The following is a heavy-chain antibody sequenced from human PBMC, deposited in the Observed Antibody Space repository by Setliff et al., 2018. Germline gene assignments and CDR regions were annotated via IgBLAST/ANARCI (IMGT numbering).Heavy chain of an antibody. CDR1: GFTFSTYE. Sequence: PGGSLRLSCAASGFTFSTYEMNWVRQAPGEGLEWVSYISSSGSTIYYVDSVKGRFTISRDNAKNSLYLQMNSLRAEDTAVYYCARDVFDFRTGQAGPWGQGTLGTVS. D-gene: IGHD3-3*01. CDR3: ARDVFDFRTGQAGP. CDR2: ISSSGSTI. V-gene: IGHV3-48*03. J-gene: IGHJ5*02.